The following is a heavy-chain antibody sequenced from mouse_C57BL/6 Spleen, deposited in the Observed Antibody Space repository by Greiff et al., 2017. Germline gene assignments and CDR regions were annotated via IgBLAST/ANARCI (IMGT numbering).Heavy chain of an antibody. CDR3: ATAAYYSNYDWFAY. CDR1: GFSLTSYG. Sequence: VKLVESGPGLVAPSQCLSISCTVSGFSLTSYGVSWVRQPPGKGLEWLGVICGDGSTNYYSAIISRLSISKDNTKTQVFLKLNSRQTDDTATYYCATAAYYSNYDWFAYWGQGTLVTVSA. V-gene: IGHV2-3*01. J-gene: IGHJ3*01. D-gene: IGHD2-5*01. CDR2: ICGDGST.